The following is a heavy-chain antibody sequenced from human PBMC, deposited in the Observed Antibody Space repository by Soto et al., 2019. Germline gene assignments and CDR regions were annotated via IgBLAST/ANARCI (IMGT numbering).Heavy chain of an antibody. CDR2: ISKSDYT. D-gene: IGHD3-22*01. J-gene: IGHJ4*02. V-gene: IGHV3-21*01. CDR3: AREDSIIIPAVSDF. Sequence: PGGSLRLSCTVSGFAFNNYGINWVRQAPGKGLEWVSSISKSDYTYYSDSVKGRFTISRDNAKSSVSLQMNTLRVDATAVYYCAREDSIIIPAVSDFWGQGTLVTVSS. CDR1: GFAFNNYG.